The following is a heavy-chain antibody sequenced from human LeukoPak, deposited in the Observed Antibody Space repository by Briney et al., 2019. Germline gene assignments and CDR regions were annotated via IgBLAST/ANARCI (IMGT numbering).Heavy chain of an antibody. D-gene: IGHD4-23*01. CDR1: GYTFTTYD. J-gene: IGHJ5*02. Sequence: ASVKVSCKASGYTFTTYDINWVRQATGQGREWMGWMNPNSGNTGYAHKFQGRVTMTRNTSISTAYMELRSLRSEDTAVYYCARGPNKSDGGNSGSAWFDPWGQGTLVTVSS. CDR3: ARGPNKSDGGNSGSAWFDP. V-gene: IGHV1-8*01. CDR2: MNPNSGNT.